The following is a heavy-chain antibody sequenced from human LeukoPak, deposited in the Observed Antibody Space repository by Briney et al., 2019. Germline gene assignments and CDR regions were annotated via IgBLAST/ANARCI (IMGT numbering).Heavy chain of an antibody. Sequence: ASVKVSCKASGYTFTSYGISWVRQAPGQGLEWMGWISAYNGNTNYAQKLRGRVTMTTDTSTSTAYMELRSLRSDDTAVYYCARRPQYYDILTGPYYMDVWGKGTTVTVSS. CDR2: ISAYNGNT. D-gene: IGHD3-9*01. V-gene: IGHV1-18*01. CDR3: ARRPQYYDILTGPYYMDV. J-gene: IGHJ6*03. CDR1: GYTFTSYG.